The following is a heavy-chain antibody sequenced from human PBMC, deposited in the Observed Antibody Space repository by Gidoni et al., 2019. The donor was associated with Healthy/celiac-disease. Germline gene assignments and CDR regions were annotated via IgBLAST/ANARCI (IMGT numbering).Heavy chain of an antibody. CDR2: ISGSGGST. D-gene: IGHD3-3*01. CDR3: AKVAVPRPHFGMVIIHNYYYYGMDV. Sequence: EVQLLESGGGLVQPGGSLRLSCAASGFTFSSYAMSWVRQAPGKGLEWVSAISGSGGSTYYADSVKGRFTISRDNSKNTLYLQMNSLRAEDTAVYYCAKVAVPRPHFGMVIIHNYYYYGMDVWGQGTTVTVSS. CDR1: GFTFSSYA. V-gene: IGHV3-23*01. J-gene: IGHJ6*02.